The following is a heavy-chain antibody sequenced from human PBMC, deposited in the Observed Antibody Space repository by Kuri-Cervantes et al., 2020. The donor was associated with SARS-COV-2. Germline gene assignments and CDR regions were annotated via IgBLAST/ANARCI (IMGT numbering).Heavy chain of an antibody. V-gene: IGHV1-69*06. D-gene: IGHD3-22*01. CDR3: SHYYDSSGYYYDY. CDR2: IIPIFGTA. J-gene: IGHJ4*02. Sequence: SVKVSCKASGGTFSSYTISWVRQAPGQGLEWMGGIIPIFGTANYAQKFQGRVTITADKSTSTAYMELSSLRSEDTAVYYCSHYYDSSGYYYDYWGRGTLVTVSS. CDR1: GGTFSSYT.